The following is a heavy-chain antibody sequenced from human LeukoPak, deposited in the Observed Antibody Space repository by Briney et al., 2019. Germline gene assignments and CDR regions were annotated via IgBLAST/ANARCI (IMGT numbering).Heavy chain of an antibody. CDR1: GGTFSSYA. J-gene: IGHJ3*02. V-gene: IGHV1-69*05. Sequence: ASVEVSCKASGGTFSSYAISWVRQAPGQGLEWMEGIIPIFGTANYAQKFQGRVTITTDESTSTAYMELSSLRSEDTAVYYCAREHGASRGSAFDIWGQGTMVTVSS. CDR3: AREHGASRGSAFDI. CDR2: IIPIFGTA. D-gene: IGHD3-10*01.